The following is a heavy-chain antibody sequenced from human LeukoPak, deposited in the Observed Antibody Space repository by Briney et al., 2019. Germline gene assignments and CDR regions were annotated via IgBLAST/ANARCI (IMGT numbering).Heavy chain of an antibody. CDR3: ASPPKSQYYDSSGYYYYFDY. Sequence: SVKVSCKASGGTFSSYAISWVRRAPGQGLEWMGGIIPIFGTANYAQKFQGRVTITADESTSTAYMELSSLRSEDTAVYYCASPPKSQYYDSSGYYYYFDYWGQGTLVTVSS. D-gene: IGHD3-22*01. CDR2: IIPIFGTA. CDR1: GGTFSSYA. J-gene: IGHJ4*02. V-gene: IGHV1-69*01.